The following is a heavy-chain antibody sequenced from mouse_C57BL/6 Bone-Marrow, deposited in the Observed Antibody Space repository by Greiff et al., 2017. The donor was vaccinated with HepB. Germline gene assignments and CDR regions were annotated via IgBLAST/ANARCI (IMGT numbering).Heavy chain of an antibody. Sequence: EVKLMESGEGLVKPGGSLKLSCAASGFTFSSYAMSWVRQTPEKRLEWVAYISSGGDYIYYADTVKGRFTISRDNARNTLYLQMSSLKSEDTAMYYCTRDGGYYYGSSLDYWGQGTTLTVSS. J-gene: IGHJ2*01. D-gene: IGHD1-1*01. CDR1: GFTFSSYA. V-gene: IGHV5-9-1*02. CDR3: TRDGGYYYGSSLDY. CDR2: ISSGGDYI.